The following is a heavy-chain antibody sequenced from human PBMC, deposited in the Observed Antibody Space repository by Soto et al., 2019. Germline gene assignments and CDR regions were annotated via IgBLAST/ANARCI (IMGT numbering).Heavy chain of an antibody. J-gene: IGHJ4*02. D-gene: IGHD6-6*01. CDR2: IIPILGIA. Sequence: SVKVSCKASGGTFSSYTISWVRQAPGQGLEWMGRIIPILGIANYAQKFQGRVTITADKSTSTAYMELSSLRSEDTAVYYCARDYSSSSTADYWGQGTLVTVSS. CDR3: ARDYSSSSTADY. V-gene: IGHV1-69*04. CDR1: GGTFSSYT.